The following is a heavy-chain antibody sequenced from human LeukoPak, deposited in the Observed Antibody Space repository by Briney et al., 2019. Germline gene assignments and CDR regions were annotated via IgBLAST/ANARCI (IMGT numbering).Heavy chain of an antibody. J-gene: IGHJ5*02. CDR2: INHSGST. CDR3: ARDYGDYGWFDP. V-gene: IGHV4-34*01. CDR1: GGSFSGYY. D-gene: IGHD4-17*01. Sequence: SETLSLTCAVYGGSFSGYYWSWIRQPPGKGLEWIGEINHSGSTNYNPSLKSRVTISVDTSKNQFSLKLSSVTAADTAVYYCARDYGDYGWFDPWGQGTLVTVSS.